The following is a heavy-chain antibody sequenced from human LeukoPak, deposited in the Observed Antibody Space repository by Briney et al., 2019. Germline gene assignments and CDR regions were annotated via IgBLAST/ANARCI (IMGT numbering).Heavy chain of an antibody. CDR2: IRSKTYGGTT. Sequence: PGGSLRLSCTASGFTFGDYGMSWVRQAPGKGLEWVGFIRSKTYGGTTEYAASVKGRFTISRDDSKSIAYLQVNSLKTEDTAVYYCARGVGYSSSSFQDYWGQGTLVTVSS. D-gene: IGHD6-6*01. V-gene: IGHV3-49*04. CDR1: GFTFGDYG. J-gene: IGHJ4*02. CDR3: ARGVGYSSSSFQDY.